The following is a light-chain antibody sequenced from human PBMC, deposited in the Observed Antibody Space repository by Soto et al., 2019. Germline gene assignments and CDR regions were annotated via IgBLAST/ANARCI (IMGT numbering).Light chain of an antibody. CDR1: SSDVGGYNY. J-gene: IGLJ1*01. CDR2: DVS. V-gene: IGLV2-14*03. Sequence: QSALAQPTSVSGSPGQSSTISCTGTSSDVGGYNYVSWYQHHPGKAPKLMICDVSDRPSGVSNRFSGSKSGNTASLTISGLQAEDEADYYCSSYTSSSTPWVFGTGTKVTVL. CDR3: SSYTSSSTPWV.